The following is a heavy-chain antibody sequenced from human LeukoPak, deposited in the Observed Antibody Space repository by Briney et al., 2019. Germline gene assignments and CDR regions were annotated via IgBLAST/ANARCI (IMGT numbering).Heavy chain of an antibody. CDR2: IYTSGST. V-gene: IGHV4-61*02. D-gene: IGHD6-19*01. CDR1: GGSISSGSYY. J-gene: IGHJ4*02. CDR3: ARGWLAFDY. Sequence: SQTLSLTCTVSGGSISSGSYYWSWIRQPAGKGLEWIGRIYTSGSTNYNPSLKSRVTTSVDTSKNQFSLKLSSVTAADTAVYYCARGWLAFDYWGQGTLVTVSS.